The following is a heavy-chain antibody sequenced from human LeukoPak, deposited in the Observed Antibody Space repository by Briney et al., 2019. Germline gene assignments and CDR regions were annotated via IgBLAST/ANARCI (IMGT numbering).Heavy chain of an antibody. CDR1: GFTFSNYG. CDR3: ARDSTLTERAGYYGMDV. CDR2: IRYDGSNK. Sequence: PGGSLRLSCAASGFTFSNYGMHWVRQAPGKGLEWVAFIRYDGSNKYYADSVKGRFTISRDNSKNTLYLQMNSLRAEDTAVYYCARDSTLTERAGYYGMDVWGQGTTVTVSS. D-gene: IGHD1-14*01. V-gene: IGHV3-30*02. J-gene: IGHJ6*02.